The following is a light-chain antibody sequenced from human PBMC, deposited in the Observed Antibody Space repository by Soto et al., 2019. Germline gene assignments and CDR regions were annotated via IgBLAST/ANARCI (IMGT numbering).Light chain of an antibody. J-gene: IGKJ1*01. V-gene: IGKV1-5*03. CDR2: EAS. Sequence: DIQMTQSPSTVSAAVGDSVTISCRASESVSRWLAWFQQKPGKAPTLLIYEASKLDDGVPSRFRGRGYGQEFNLSLTSLQPDDSATYYCQQYNGNSGTFGQGTKVEIK. CDR1: ESVSRW. CDR3: QQYNGNSGT.